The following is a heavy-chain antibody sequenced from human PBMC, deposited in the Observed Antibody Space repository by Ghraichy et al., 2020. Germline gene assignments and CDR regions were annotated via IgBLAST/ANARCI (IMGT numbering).Heavy chain of an antibody. CDR1: GFTFDDYA. J-gene: IGHJ3*02. CDR3: AKMRVAAILGDAFDI. Sequence: GGSLRLSCAASGFTFDDYAMHWVRQAPGKGLEWVSGISWNSGSIGYADSVKGRFTISRDNAKNSLYLQMNSLRAEDTALYYCAKMRVAAILGDAFDIWGQGTMVTVSS. D-gene: IGHD2-2*02. V-gene: IGHV3-9*01. CDR2: ISWNSGSI.